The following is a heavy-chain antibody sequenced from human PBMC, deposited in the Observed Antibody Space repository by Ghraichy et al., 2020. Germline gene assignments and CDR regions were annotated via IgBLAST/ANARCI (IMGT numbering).Heavy chain of an antibody. V-gene: IGHV1-2*02. CDR1: GYTFTGYY. J-gene: IGHJ4*02. CDR3: ARDAAAREVFNYFDY. D-gene: IGHD6-6*01. CDR2: INPNSGGT. Sequence: ASVKVSCKASGYTFTGYYMHWVRQAPGQGLEWMGWINPNSGGTNYAQKFQGRVTMTRDTSISTAYMELSRLRSDDTAVYYCARDAAAREVFNYFDYWGQGTLVTVSS.